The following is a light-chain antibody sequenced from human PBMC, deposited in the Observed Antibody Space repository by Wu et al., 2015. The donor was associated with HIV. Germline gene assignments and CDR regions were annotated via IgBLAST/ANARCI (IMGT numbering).Light chain of an antibody. J-gene: IGKJ4*01. CDR2: DTS. Sequence: EIVLTQSPDSLSLSPGERATLSCRASQTLSSAYLAWYQQRRGQSPRLLIYDTSTRATGIPDRFSASGSGTDFTLTIDRLEAEDFAVYYCQQYRSSPHTFGRGTERGD. V-gene: IGKV3-20*01. CDR1: QTLSSAY. CDR3: QQYRSSPHT.